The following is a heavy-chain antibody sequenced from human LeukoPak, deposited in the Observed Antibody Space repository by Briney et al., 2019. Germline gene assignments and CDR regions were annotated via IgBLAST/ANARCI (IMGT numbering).Heavy chain of an antibody. CDR1: GYTFTRDA. D-gene: IGHD2-2*01. V-gene: IGHV1-18*01. Sequence: ASVKVSCKASGYTFTRDAISWVRQAPGQGLEWMGWISAYNGNTNYAQKFQGRVTMTTDTSTSTAYMELRSLRSDDTAVYYCARRYCSSTSCHYYYYYMDVWGKGTTVTVSS. J-gene: IGHJ6*03. CDR3: ARRYCSSTSCHYYYYYMDV. CDR2: ISAYNGNT.